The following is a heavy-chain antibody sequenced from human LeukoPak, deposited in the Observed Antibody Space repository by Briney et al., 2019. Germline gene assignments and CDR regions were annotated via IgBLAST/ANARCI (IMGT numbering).Heavy chain of an antibody. CDR1: GFTFGSYG. V-gene: IGHV3-30*02. J-gene: IGHJ4*02. CDR2: IRYDGSNK. Sequence: GGSLRLSCAASGFTFGSYGMHWVRQAPGKGLEWVAFIRYDGSNKYYADSVKGRFTISRDNSKNTLYLQMNSLRAEDTAVYYCANSAVVVAATLDYWGQGTLVTVSS. CDR3: ANSAVVVAATLDY. D-gene: IGHD2-15*01.